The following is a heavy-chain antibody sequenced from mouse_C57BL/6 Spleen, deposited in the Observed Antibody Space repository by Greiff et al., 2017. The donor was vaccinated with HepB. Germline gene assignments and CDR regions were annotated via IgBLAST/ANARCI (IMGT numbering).Heavy chain of an antibody. CDR3: ARPPRGYGSSWGYFDY. Sequence: EVKLVESGGGLVKPGGSLKLSCAASGFTFSSYTMSWVRQTPEKRLEWVATISGGGGNTYYPDSVKGRFTISRDKAKNTLYLQMSSLRSEDTALYYWARPPRGYGSSWGYFDYWGQGTTLTVSS. CDR1: GFTFSSYT. V-gene: IGHV5-9*01. CDR2: ISGGGGNT. J-gene: IGHJ2*01. D-gene: IGHD1-1*01.